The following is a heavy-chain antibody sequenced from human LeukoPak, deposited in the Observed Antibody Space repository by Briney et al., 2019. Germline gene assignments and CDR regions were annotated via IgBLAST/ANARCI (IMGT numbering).Heavy chain of an antibody. J-gene: IGHJ4*02. CDR1: GGSISSSSYY. CDR3: ARDPYGSGSFDY. Sequence: SETLSLTCTVSGGSISSSSYYWGWIRQPPGKGLEWIGYIYYSGSTYYNPSLKSRVTISVDTSKNQFSLKLSSVTAADTAVYYCARDPYGSGSFDYWGQGTLVTVSS. V-gene: IGHV4-31*03. D-gene: IGHD3-10*01. CDR2: IYYSGST.